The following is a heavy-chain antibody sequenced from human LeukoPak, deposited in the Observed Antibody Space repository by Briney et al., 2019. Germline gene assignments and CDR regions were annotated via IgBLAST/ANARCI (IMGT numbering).Heavy chain of an antibody. CDR1: GFIFSSYV. Sequence: PGGSLRLSCEASGFIFSSYVMGWVRQAPGKGLEWVSSISVGGGDTFTADSVKGRFTISRDNAKNSLYLQMNSLRAEDTAVYYCARDTFDPWGQGTLVTVSS. J-gene: IGHJ5*02. V-gene: IGHV3-21*01. CDR2: ISVGGGDT. CDR3: ARDTFDP.